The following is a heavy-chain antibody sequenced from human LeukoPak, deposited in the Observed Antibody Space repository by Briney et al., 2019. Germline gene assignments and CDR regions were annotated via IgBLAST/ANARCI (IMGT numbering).Heavy chain of an antibody. CDR1: GFTFSSYS. V-gene: IGHV3-21*01. D-gene: IGHD2-15*01. J-gene: IGHJ5*02. CDR3: ARAAAVSGAFRDNWFDP. CDR2: ISSSRSYI. Sequence: GGSLRLSCAGSGFTFSSYSMNWVRQAPGKGLEWVSSISSSRSYIWYADSVKGRFTISRDNAKNSLYLQMNSLRAEDTAVYYCARAAAVSGAFRDNWFDPWGQGSLVTVSS.